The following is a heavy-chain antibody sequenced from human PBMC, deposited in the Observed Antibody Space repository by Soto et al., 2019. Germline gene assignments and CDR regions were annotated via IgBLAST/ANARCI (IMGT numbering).Heavy chain of an antibody. CDR1: GFTFTNAC. Sequence: EAQLVESGGGLVTPGGSLRLSCAASGFTFTNACLTWVRQAPGKGLEWVGRIIRNSDGGTTNYAAPVRGRFTISRDDSKATLFLQMNSLETEDAGVYYCTTEYFYYRDVWGKGTTVTVSS. V-gene: IGHV3-15*01. CDR3: TTEYFYYRDV. J-gene: IGHJ6*03. CDR2: IIRNSDGGTT.